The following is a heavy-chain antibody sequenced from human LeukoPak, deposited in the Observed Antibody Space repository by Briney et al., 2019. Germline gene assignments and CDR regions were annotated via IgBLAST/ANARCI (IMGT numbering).Heavy chain of an antibody. Sequence: GGSLRLSCAASGFAFSNYWLHWVRQAPGKGLVWVARINTHGSSTNYADSVKGRFTISRDNAKNTLYLQMTSLSAEDTAVYYALAGYYYYYMDVGQRDHGHRLL. V-gene: IGHV3-74*01. J-gene: IGHJ6*03. CDR3: LAGYYYYYMDV. D-gene: IGHD6-13*01. CDR1: GFAFSNYW. CDR2: INTHGSST.